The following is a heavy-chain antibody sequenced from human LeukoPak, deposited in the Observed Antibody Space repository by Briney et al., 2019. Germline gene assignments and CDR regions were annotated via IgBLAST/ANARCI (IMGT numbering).Heavy chain of an antibody. CDR1: GFTFSNAW. CDR3: IAGGNYYIY. J-gene: IGHJ4*02. V-gene: IGHV3-15*01. Sequence: GGSLRLSCAASGFTFSNAWMSWVRQAPGKGLEWVGRIKSKTDGRATDYAAPVKGRFTISRDDSKNTLYPQMNSLKTEDTAIYYCIAGGNYYIYWGQGTLVTVSS. D-gene: IGHD1-26*01. CDR2: IKSKTDGRAT.